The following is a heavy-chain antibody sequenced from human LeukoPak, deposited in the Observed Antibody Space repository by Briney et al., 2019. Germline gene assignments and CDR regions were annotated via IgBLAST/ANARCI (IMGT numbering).Heavy chain of an antibody. J-gene: IGHJ4*02. CDR3: ARETGGSSLIYFDS. D-gene: IGHD1-26*01. V-gene: IGHV1-2*06. CDR2: INLNSGVT. Sequence: GASVKVSCKASGYTFTDYYMHWMRQAPGQGLEWMGRINLNSGVTNYAQRFQGRVTMNRDTSISTAYMELIRLRSDDTAVYYYARETGGSSLIYFDSWGQGTLVTVSS. CDR1: GYTFTDYY.